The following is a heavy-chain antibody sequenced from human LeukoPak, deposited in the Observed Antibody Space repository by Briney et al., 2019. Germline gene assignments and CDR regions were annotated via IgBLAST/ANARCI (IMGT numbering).Heavy chain of an antibody. CDR2: IYHSGST. CDR1: GYSISSGYY. Sequence: SETLSLTCTVSGYSISSGYYWGWIRQSPGKGLEWIGSIYHSGSTYYNPSLKSRVTISVDTSKNQFSLKLSSVTAADTAVYYCARDLDYGGDSWFDPWGQGTLVTVSS. J-gene: IGHJ5*02. V-gene: IGHV4-38-2*02. D-gene: IGHD4-17*01. CDR3: ARDLDYGGDSWFDP.